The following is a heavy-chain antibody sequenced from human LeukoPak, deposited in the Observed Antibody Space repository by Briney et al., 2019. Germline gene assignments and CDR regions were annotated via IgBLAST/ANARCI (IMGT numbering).Heavy chain of an antibody. J-gene: IGHJ3*02. CDR3: VKESGFMVAPNSAFDI. D-gene: IGHD4/OR15-4a*01. CDR2: ISRNGGST. Sequence: GGSLRVSCSASGFTFNSYPVHWVRQAPGKGLEYVSGISRNGGSTYYADSVKGRFTISRDNSKNTLYLQMSSLRAEDTAVYYCVKESGFMVAPNSAFDIWGQGTMVTVSS. V-gene: IGHV3-64D*06. CDR1: GFTFNSYP.